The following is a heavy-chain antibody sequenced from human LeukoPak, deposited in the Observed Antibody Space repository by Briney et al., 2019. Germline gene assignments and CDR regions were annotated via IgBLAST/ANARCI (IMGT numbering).Heavy chain of an antibody. Sequence: GGSLRLSCATSGFTFDDYAMHWVRQAPGKGLEWVSGISWNSGSIGYADSVKGRFTISRDNAKNFLYLQMNSLRAEDTALYYCATSARTYLGSSLDYWGQGTLVTVSS. CDR2: ISWNSGSI. CDR3: ATSARTYLGSSLDY. CDR1: GFTFDDYA. D-gene: IGHD2-15*01. J-gene: IGHJ4*02. V-gene: IGHV3-9*01.